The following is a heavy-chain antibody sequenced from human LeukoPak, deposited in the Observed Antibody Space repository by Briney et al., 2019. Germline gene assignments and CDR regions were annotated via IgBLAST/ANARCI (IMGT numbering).Heavy chain of an antibody. J-gene: IGHJ4*02. CDR2: IRDDGSDK. V-gene: IGHV3-30*02. D-gene: IGHD5-18*01. CDR1: GFTFSSYG. CDR3: ARPRGYRYASALDS. Sequence: PGGSLRLSCAASGFTFSSYGMHWVRQTPGKGLEWVAFIRDDGSDKYYADSVKGRFTISRDSSKHTLSLQMNSLRAEDTAVYYCARPRGYRYASALDSWAQGTLVRVS.